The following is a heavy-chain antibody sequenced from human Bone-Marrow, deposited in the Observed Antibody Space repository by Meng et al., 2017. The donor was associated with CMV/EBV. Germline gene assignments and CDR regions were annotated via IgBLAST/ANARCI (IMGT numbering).Heavy chain of an antibody. CDR2: INPNSGGT. D-gene: IGHD3-10*01. CDR3: ARAIVREIILSGWDS. Sequence: ASVKVFCKASGYTSSGYYIHWVRQAPGQGLEWRGWINPNSGGTNSAPKFQGRVTMTRDTSISTAYMELSRLRSEDTAVYYCARAIVREIILSGWDSWGQGTLVTVSS. CDR1: GYTSSGYY. V-gene: IGHV1-2*02. J-gene: IGHJ4*02.